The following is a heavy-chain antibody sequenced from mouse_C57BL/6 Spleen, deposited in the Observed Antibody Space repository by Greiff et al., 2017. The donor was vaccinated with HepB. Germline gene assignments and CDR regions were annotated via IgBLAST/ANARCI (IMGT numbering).Heavy chain of an antibody. Sequence: QVQLKQPGAELVRPGSSVKLSCKASGYTFTSYWMHWVKQRPIQGLEWIGNIDPSDSETHYNQKFKDKATLTVDKSSSTAYMQLSSLTSEDSAVYYCARGDYPQDYWSQGTTLTVSS. V-gene: IGHV1-52*01. D-gene: IGHD2-4*01. J-gene: IGHJ2*01. CDR3: ARGDYPQDY. CDR2: IDPSDSET. CDR1: GYTFTSYW.